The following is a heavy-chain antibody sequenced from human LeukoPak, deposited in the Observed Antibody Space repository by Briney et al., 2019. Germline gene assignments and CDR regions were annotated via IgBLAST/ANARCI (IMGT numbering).Heavy chain of an antibody. CDR2: IKSKTDGGTT. J-gene: IGHJ6*02. D-gene: IGHD3-22*01. Sequence: GGSLRLSCAASGFTFSNAWMSWVRQAPGKGLEWVGRIKSKTDGGTTDYAAPVKGGFTISRDDSKNTLYLQMNSLKTEDTAVYYCTTDSSGYYYYYYGMDVWGQGTTVTVSS. V-gene: IGHV3-15*01. CDR1: GFTFSNAW. CDR3: TTDSSGYYYYYYGMDV.